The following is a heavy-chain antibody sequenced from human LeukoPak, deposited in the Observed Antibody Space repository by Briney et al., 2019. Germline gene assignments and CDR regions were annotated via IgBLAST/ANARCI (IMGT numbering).Heavy chain of an antibody. D-gene: IGHD3-22*01. J-gene: IGHJ4*02. Sequence: GGSLRLSCAASGFTFSSYWMSWVRQAPGKGLEWVANIKQDGSEKYYVDSVKGRFTISRDNAKNSLYLQMNSLRAEDTAVYYCARDQPGIVATYFDYWGQGTLVTVSS. CDR3: ARDQPGIVATYFDY. CDR2: IKQDGSEK. V-gene: IGHV3-7*01. CDR1: GFTFSSYW.